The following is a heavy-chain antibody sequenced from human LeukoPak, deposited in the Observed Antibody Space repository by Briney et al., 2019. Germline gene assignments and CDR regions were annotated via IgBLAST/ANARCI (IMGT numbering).Heavy chain of an antibody. CDR2: IYYSGST. Sequence: PSQTLSLTCAVSGGSISSGGYSWSWIRQPPGKGLEWTGYIYYSGSTNYSPSLKTRCTISEDTSKNQFSLKLSSVTAADTAVYYCARARTRRLGYCSSTSCYGNWFDPWGQGTLVTVSS. V-gene: IGHV4-61*08. CDR1: GGSISSGGYS. CDR3: ARARTRRLGYCSSTSCYGNWFDP. D-gene: IGHD2-2*01. J-gene: IGHJ5*02.